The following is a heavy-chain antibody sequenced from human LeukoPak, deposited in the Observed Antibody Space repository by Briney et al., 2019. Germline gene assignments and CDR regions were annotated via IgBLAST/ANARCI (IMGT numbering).Heavy chain of an antibody. Sequence: SETLSLTCGVSGGAITNYYWNWIRQAPGKGLEWLGYIYYTGSTNYNPSLKSRVTISVDTSKNQFSLKLSSVTAADTAVYYCARGGSTVPRDYWGQGTLVTVSS. CDR2: IYYTGST. V-gene: IGHV4-59*12. D-gene: IGHD4-11*01. CDR1: GGAITNYY. J-gene: IGHJ4*02. CDR3: ARGGSTVPRDY.